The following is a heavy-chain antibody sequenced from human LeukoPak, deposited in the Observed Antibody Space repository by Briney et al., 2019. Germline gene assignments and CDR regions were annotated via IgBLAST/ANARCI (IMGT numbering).Heavy chain of an antibody. J-gene: IGHJ3*02. CDR2: IYSGGGT. Sequence: GGSLRLSCAASGFTVSSNYMSWVRQAPGKGLEWVSVIYSGGGTYYADSVKGRFTISRDNSKNTLYLQMNSLRAEDTAVYYCARGMQYYDFWSGVQGAFDIWGQGTMVTVSS. V-gene: IGHV3-66*02. CDR1: GFTVSSNY. CDR3: ARGMQYYDFWSGVQGAFDI. D-gene: IGHD3-3*01.